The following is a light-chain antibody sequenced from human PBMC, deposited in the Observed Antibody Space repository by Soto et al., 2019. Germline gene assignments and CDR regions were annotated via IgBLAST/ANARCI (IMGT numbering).Light chain of an antibody. V-gene: IGKV3-20*01. J-gene: IGKJ2*01. CDR3: QQYGISQNT. CDR1: QSVSSGY. CDR2: GAS. Sequence: ETVMTQSPGTLSLSPGERATLSCRASQSVSSGYLAWYQQKPGQAPRLLIFGASNRATSIPDRFTGGGSGTDFTLTISRLEPEDFAVYYCQQYGISQNTFGQGTKLEIK.